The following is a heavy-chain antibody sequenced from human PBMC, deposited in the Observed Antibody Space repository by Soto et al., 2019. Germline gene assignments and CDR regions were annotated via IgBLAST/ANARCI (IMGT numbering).Heavy chain of an antibody. V-gene: IGHV3-74*01. CDR3: ARKASPGDYVAATSYENWCDP. D-gene: IGHD4-17*01. Sequence: EVQLVESGGGLVQPGGSLRLSCAASGFTFSSYWMHWVRQAPGKGLVWVSRINSDGSSTTYADSVKGRFTISRDNANTTLYLQMNSLRAEDPALSYCARKASPGDYVAATSYENWCDPLGQGTLVTVSS. J-gene: IGHJ5*02. CDR2: INSDGSST. CDR1: GFTFSSYW.